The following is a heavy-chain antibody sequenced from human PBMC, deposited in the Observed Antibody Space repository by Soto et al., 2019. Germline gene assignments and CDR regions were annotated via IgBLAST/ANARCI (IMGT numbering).Heavy chain of an antibody. CDR3: SRRKNCSSTSCPPSGYYYYMDV. CDR1: GGSISSSSYY. J-gene: IGHJ6*03. D-gene: IGHD2-2*01. Sequence: PSETLSLTCTVSGGSISSSSYYWGWIRQPPGKGLEWIGSIYYSGSTYYNPSLKNRVTISVDTSKNQFSLKLSSLPAADTALFYCSRRKNCSSTSCPPSGYYYYMDVWGKGTTVTVSS. CDR2: IYYSGST. V-gene: IGHV4-39*01.